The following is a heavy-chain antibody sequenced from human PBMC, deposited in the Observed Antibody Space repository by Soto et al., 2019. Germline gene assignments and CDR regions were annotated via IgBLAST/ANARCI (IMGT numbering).Heavy chain of an antibody. CDR2: IYSGGST. D-gene: IGHD2-2*01. J-gene: IGHJ3*02. V-gene: IGHV3-66*01. CDR3: AKGSCSSTSCYNAFDI. Sequence: PGGSLRLSCAASGFTVSSNYMSWVRQAPGKGLEWVSVIYSGGSTYYADSVKGRFTISRDNSKNTLYLQMNSLRAEDTAVYYCAKGSCSSTSCYNAFDIWVQGTMVTVSS. CDR1: GFTVSSNY.